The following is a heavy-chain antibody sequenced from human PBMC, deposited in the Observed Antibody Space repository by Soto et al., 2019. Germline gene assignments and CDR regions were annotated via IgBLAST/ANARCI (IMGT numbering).Heavy chain of an antibody. V-gene: IGHV4-30-2*01. Sequence: NPSETLSLTCAVSGGSFISGGYSWTWIRQPPGKGLEWIGYSYVSGSSYYNPSLESRVTISVDGSKNQFSLQLRSVTAADTAVYYCARGMVRGVLDYWGQGALVTVSS. CDR3: ARGMVRGVLDY. CDR1: GGSFISGGYS. J-gene: IGHJ4*02. D-gene: IGHD3-10*01. CDR2: SYVSGSS.